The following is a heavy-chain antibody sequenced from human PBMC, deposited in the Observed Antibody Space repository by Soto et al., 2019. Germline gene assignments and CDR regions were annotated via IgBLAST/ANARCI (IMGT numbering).Heavy chain of an antibody. J-gene: IGHJ4*02. D-gene: IGHD5-18*01. CDR2: IYYSGNT. V-gene: IGHV4-39*01. CDR1: GASISSDNYY. Sequence: KPSETLSLTCSVSGASISSDNYYWGWIRQTPGKGLEWIGSIYYSGNTYYNPSLKSRLTISVDTSKSQFSLTLSSVTAADSAMYFCARQIRYTYGYSPRYIDQWGQGTRVTVSS. CDR3: ARQIRYTYGYSPRYIDQ.